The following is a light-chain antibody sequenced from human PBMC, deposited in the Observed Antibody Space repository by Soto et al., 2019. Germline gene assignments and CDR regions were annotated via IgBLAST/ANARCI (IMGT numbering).Light chain of an antibody. V-gene: IGKV3-11*01. CDR1: QSVSSY. J-gene: IGKJ5*01. Sequence: EIVLTQSPATLSLSPGEIATLSFSASQSVSSYLAWYQQKPGQAPRLLIYDASSRAADIPDRFSGSGSGTEFTLTISSLEPEDAAVYYCQQRSNWPPITFGQGTRLEIK. CDR3: QQRSNWPPIT. CDR2: DAS.